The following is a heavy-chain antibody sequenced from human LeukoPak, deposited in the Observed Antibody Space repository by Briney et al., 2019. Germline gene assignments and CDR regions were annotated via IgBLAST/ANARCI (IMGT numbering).Heavy chain of an antibody. CDR2: IDNSGGYT. J-gene: IGHJ4*02. CDR3: ARRLRGEVTARPFDY. CDR1: GFTFGTYA. D-gene: IGHD6-6*01. Sequence: GGSLRLSCAASGFTFGTYAMSWVRQAPGKGLEWVSTIDNSGGYTYYADCVKGRFTSSRHNSKHPLSLQMSSVRAEDSAVYCCARRLRGEVTARPFDYWGQGTLVSVSS. V-gene: IGHV3-23*01.